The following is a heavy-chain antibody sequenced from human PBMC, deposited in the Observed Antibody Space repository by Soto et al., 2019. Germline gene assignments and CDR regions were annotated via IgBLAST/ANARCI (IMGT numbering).Heavy chain of an antibody. V-gene: IGHV3-23*01. D-gene: IGHD3-10*01. CDR2: ISGSGGST. Sequence: PGGSLRLSCAAPGFTFSSYAMSWVRQAPGKGLEWVSAISGSGGSTYYADSVKGRFTISRDNSKNTLYLQMNSLRAEDTAVYYCATGLWFGELLPLDYWGQGTLVTVSS. CDR1: GFTFSSYA. J-gene: IGHJ4*02. CDR3: ATGLWFGELLPLDY.